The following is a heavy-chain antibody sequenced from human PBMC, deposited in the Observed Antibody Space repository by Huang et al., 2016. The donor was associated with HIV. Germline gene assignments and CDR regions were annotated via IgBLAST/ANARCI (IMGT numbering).Heavy chain of an antibody. CDR3: AKDGADEEWDIDY. J-gene: IGHJ4*02. CDR1: GFSFSNYG. D-gene: IGHD1-26*01. V-gene: IGHV3-30*18. CDR2: ISYDGSNK. Sequence: VQLVESGGGVVQPGRSLRLACAASGFSFSNYGLHWVRRAPGKGLEWVAVISYDGSNKYYAHSVKGRFTISRDTSENKVYLQMNSLRHEDTAVYYCAKDGADEEWDIDYWGQGTLVTVSS.